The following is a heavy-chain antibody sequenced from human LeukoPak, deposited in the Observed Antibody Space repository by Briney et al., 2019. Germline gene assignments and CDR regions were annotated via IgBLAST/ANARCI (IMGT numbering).Heavy chain of an antibody. J-gene: IGHJ4*02. CDR2: INPNSGGT. D-gene: IGHD1-26*01. V-gene: IGHV1-2*06. Sequence: ASVKVSCKASGYTFTGYYMHWVRQAPGQGLEWMGRINPNSGGTNYAQKFQGRVTMTRDTSISTACMELSRLRSDDTAVYYCAFPLVGATCFDYWGQGTLVTVSS. CDR3: AFPLVGATCFDY. CDR1: GYTFTGYY.